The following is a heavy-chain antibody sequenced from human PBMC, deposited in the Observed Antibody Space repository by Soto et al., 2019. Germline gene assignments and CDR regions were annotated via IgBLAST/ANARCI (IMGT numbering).Heavy chain of an antibody. CDR2: IWYDGSNK. V-gene: IGHV3-33*01. J-gene: IGHJ6*02. Sequence: QVQLVESGGGVVQPGRSLRLSCAASGFTFSSYGMHWVRQAPGKGLEWVAVIWYDGSNKYYADSVKGRFTISRDNSKNTLYLKMNSLRAEDTAVYYCARDRSGRSYYYYGMDVWGQGTTVTVSS. D-gene: IGHD3-10*01. CDR1: GFTFSSYG. CDR3: ARDRSGRSYYYYGMDV.